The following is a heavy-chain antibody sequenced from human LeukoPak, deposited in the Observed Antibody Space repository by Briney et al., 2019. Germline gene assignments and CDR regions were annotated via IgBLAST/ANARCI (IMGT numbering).Heavy chain of an antibody. J-gene: IGHJ4*02. CDR1: GFTFSSYW. CDR2: IKQDGSEK. Sequence: PGASLRLSCAVSGFTFSSYWMTWVRQAPGKGLEWVANIKQDGSEKYYVDSVKGRFTISRDNAKNSLYLQMNSLRAEDTAAYYCARGKYYFDYWGQGTLVTVSS. V-gene: IGHV3-7*04. CDR3: ARGKYYFDY.